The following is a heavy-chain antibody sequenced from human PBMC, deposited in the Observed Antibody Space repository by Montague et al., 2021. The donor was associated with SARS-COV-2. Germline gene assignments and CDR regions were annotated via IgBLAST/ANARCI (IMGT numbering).Heavy chain of an antibody. V-gene: IGHV4-59*01. CDR3: ARDVRYYYDQ. Sequence: TLSLTCSVSGGSMSSYHWVWIRQPPGKGLEWIGYVSYRGSTNYNLSFKSRVTISLDTSKNRFSLRVTSETAADTAVYYCARDVRYYYDQWGQGILVTVSS. D-gene: IGHD3-10*01. CDR2: VSYRGST. J-gene: IGHJ4*02. CDR1: GGSMSSYH.